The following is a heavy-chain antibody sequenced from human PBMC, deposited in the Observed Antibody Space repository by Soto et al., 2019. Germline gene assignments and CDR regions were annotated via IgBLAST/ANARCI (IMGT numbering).Heavy chain of an antibody. J-gene: IGHJ4*02. D-gene: IGHD4-17*01. Sequence: QLHLQESGPGLVKPSETLSLTCSVSGGSTNSRSYYWAWIRQPPGKGLEWIASIYYTGSIYYNPSLKSRFTMSVDTSENQFSLGLMSVTAADTAVYYCARHNRDGSYGDLKAPFDYWGQGARVTVSS. CDR1: GGSTNSRSYY. CDR3: ARHNRDGSYGDLKAPFDY. V-gene: IGHV4-39*01. CDR2: IYYTGSI.